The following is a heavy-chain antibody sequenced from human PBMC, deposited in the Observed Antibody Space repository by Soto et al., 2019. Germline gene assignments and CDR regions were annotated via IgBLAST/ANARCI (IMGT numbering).Heavy chain of an antibody. Sequence: QVQLGQSGAEVKKPGASVKVSCKASGYTFTSYGISWVRQAPGQGLAWMGWISAYNGNTNYAQKLQGRVTMTTDTATSTADMELRSLRADDTAVYYCAREYGSGSRFDYWGQGTLVTVSS. CDR2: ISAYNGNT. D-gene: IGHD3-10*01. CDR1: GYTFTSYG. J-gene: IGHJ4*02. V-gene: IGHV1-18*01. CDR3: AREYGSGSRFDY.